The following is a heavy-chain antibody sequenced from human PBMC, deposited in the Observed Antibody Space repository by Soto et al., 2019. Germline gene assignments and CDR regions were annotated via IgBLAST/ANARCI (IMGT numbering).Heavy chain of an antibody. D-gene: IGHD3-10*01. Sequence: ETLSLTCTVSGGSVSSGSYYWSWIRQPPGKGREWIGYIYYSGSTNYNPSLKSRVTISVDMSKNQFSLKLSSVTDADPAVYYCAREGVVRGVITTYSPAYYFDYWGQGTLVTVSS. CDR3: AREGVVRGVITTYSPAYYFDY. CDR1: GGSVSSGSYY. J-gene: IGHJ4*02. V-gene: IGHV4-61*01. CDR2: IYYSGST.